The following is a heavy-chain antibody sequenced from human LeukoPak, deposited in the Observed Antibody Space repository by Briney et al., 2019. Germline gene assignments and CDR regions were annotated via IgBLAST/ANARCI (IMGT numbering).Heavy chain of an antibody. CDR1: GFTFSSYA. V-gene: IGHV3-23*01. Sequence: GGSLRLSCAASGFTFSSYAMSWVRQAPGKGLEWVSAFSGSRGSTYYADSVKGRFTISRDNSKNTLYLHMNSLRAGDTAVYYCAKVNVHWLVQGDFDYWGQGTLVTVSS. J-gene: IGHJ4*02. CDR3: AKVNVHWLVQGDFDY. CDR2: FSGSRGST. D-gene: IGHD6-19*01.